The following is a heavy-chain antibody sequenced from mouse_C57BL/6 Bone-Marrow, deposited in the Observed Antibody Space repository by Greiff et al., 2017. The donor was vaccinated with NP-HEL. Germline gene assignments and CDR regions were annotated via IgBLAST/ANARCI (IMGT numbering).Heavy chain of an antibody. CDR2: IYPSDSYT. Sequence: QVQLQQPGAELVRPGTSVKLSCKASGYTFTSYWMHWVKQRPGQGLEWIGVIYPSDSYTNYNQKFKGKATLTLDTSSSTAYMQLSSLTSEDSAVYYCARLRRVMDYWGQGTSVTVSS. D-gene: IGHD2-12*01. V-gene: IGHV1-59*01. CDR3: ARLRRVMDY. J-gene: IGHJ4*01. CDR1: GYTFTSYW.